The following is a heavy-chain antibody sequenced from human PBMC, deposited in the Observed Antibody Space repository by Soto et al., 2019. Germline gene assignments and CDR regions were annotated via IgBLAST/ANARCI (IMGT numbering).Heavy chain of an antibody. CDR1: GGTFGNSA. V-gene: IGHV1-69*12. J-gene: IGHJ6*02. D-gene: IGHD3-3*02. CDR3: ARDKDRQQLGGNYYYGIDV. CDR2: IIPIFRTP. Sequence: QVQLVQSGAEVKKPGSSVTVSCKASGGTFGNSAVRWVRQAPGQGLEWMGGIIPIFRTPDYAQKFQGRVTITADESTSTVYMELTSLRSEDTAVYYCARDKDRQQLGGNYYYGIDVWGQGTTVTVSS.